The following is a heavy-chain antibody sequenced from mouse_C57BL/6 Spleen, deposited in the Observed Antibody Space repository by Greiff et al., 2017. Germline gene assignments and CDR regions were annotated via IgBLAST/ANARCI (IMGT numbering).Heavy chain of an antibody. CDR3: ARDYYSNYVFAY. CDR1: GYTFTDYN. D-gene: IGHD2-5*01. V-gene: IGHV1-22*01. CDR2: INPNNGGT. Sequence: VKPGASVKMSCKASGYTFTDYNMHWVKQSHGKSLEWIGYINPNNGGTSYNQKFKGKATLTVNKSSSTAYMELRSLTSEDSAVYYCARDYYSNYVFAYWGQGTLVTVSA. J-gene: IGHJ3*01.